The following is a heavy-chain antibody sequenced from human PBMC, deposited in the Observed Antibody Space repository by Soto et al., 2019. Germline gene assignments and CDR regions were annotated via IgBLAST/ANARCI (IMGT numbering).Heavy chain of an antibody. CDR2: LHYSGSA. CDR1: GASMSDYY. Sequence: SETLSLTCTVSGASMSDYYGSRIRQSPGKGLEHIGYLHYSGSANYNPSLKSRVTISMDTSKNQFFLKLNSVTAADTAIYYCARSGHTFVGVVWGQGIPVTVSS. J-gene: IGHJ4*02. CDR3: ARSGHTFVGVV. V-gene: IGHV4-59*01. D-gene: IGHD3-16*01.